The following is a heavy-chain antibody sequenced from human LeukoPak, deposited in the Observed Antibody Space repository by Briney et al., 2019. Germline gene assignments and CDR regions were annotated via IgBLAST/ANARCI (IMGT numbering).Heavy chain of an antibody. CDR3: ARDPRYCSRTSCYKGYNWFDP. Sequence: ASVKVSCKASGYTFTSYDISWVRQAPGQGLEWMGWISAYNGNTNYAQKLQGRVTMTTDTSTSTAYMELRSLRSDDTAVYYCARDPRYCSRTSCYKGYNWFDPWGQGTLVTVSS. CDR2: ISAYNGNT. J-gene: IGHJ5*02. V-gene: IGHV1-18*01. CDR1: GYTFTSYD. D-gene: IGHD2-2*02.